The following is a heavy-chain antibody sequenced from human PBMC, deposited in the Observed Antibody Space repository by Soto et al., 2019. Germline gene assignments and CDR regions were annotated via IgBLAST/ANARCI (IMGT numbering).Heavy chain of an antibody. V-gene: IGHV3-74*01. Sequence: EVQLVESGGGLVQFGGSLRLSCAASGFTFSSYWMHWVRQVPGKGLVWVSRIKGDGTNTGYADSVKGRFTISRDNVKNTLYLQMNSLRAEDTAVYYCARGLSGYHGFDYWGQGTLVTVSS. CDR2: IKGDGTNT. J-gene: IGHJ4*02. D-gene: IGHD5-12*01. CDR1: GFTFSSYW. CDR3: ARGLSGYHGFDY.